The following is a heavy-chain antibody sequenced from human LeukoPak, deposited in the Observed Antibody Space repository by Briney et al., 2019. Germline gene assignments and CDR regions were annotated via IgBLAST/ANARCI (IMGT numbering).Heavy chain of an antibody. J-gene: IGHJ6*03. D-gene: IGHD1-26*01. CDR1: GYTFTDYY. Sequence: GASVKVSCKASGYTFTDYYMHWVRQAPGQGLEWMGWINPNSGGTNYAQKFQGRVTMTRDTSISTVYMELSRLRSDDTAVYYCARPLYSGSYYYYYMDVWGKGTTVTVSS. CDR3: ARPLYSGSYYYYYMDV. V-gene: IGHV1-2*02. CDR2: INPNSGGT.